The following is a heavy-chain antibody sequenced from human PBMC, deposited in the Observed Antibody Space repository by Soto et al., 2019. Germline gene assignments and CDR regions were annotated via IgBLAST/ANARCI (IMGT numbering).Heavy chain of an antibody. D-gene: IGHD2-15*01. Sequence: GGSLRLSWAASGFTFSTYAMSWVRQAPGKGLEWVSTISDNGDRTYYAASVKGRFTISRDNSTNTLYLLMNSLRAEDMAVYYWARYRCSGGSCYFLDYWGLGSRGTVSS. J-gene: IGHJ4*02. CDR3: ARYRCSGGSCYFLDY. CDR1: GFTFSTYA. V-gene: IGHV3-23*01. CDR2: ISDNGDRT.